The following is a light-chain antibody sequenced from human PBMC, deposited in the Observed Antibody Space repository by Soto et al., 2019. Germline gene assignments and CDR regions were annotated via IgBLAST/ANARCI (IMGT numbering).Light chain of an antibody. J-gene: IGKJ1*01. CDR1: QSVSSSY. Sequence: ETVLTQSPGTLSLSPGXRATLSCRASQSVSSSYLAWYQQKPGQAPRLLIYGASSRATGIPDRFSGSGSGTDFTLTISRLEPEDFAVYYCQQYGSSPWTFGQGTKVDIK. CDR3: QQYGSSPWT. CDR2: GAS. V-gene: IGKV3-20*01.